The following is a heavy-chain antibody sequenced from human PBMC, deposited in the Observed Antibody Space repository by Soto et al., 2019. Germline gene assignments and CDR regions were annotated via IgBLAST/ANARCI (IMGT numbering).Heavy chain of an antibody. CDR3: AREVRWEVNWFDP. Sequence: GGSLRLSCAASGFTFSDHYMDWVRQAPGKGLEWVGRTRNKANSYTTEYAASVKGRFTISRDDSKNSLYLQMNSLKTEDTAVYYCAREVRWEVNWFDPWGQGTLVTVSS. CDR2: TRNKANSYTT. CDR1: GFTFSDHY. J-gene: IGHJ5*02. V-gene: IGHV3-72*01. D-gene: IGHD1-26*01.